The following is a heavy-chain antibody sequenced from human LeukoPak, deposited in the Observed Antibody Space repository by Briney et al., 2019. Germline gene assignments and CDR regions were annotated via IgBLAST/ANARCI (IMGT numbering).Heavy chain of an antibody. V-gene: IGHV1-69*13. Sequence: GASVKVSCKASGGTFSSYAISWVRQAPGQGLEWMGGIIPISGTANYAQKFQGRVTITADESTTTAYTQLSSLRSEDTAVYYCARGRDAGILDAFDIWGQGTMVTVSS. J-gene: IGHJ3*02. CDR1: GGTFSSYA. D-gene: IGHD5-24*01. CDR3: ARGRDAGILDAFDI. CDR2: IIPISGTA.